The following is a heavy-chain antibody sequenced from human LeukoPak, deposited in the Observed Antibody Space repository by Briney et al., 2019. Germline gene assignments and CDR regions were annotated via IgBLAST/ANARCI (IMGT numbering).Heavy chain of an antibody. CDR3: ARAIQFVGYFDY. CDR2: IFGAGTT. D-gene: IGHD3-16*01. V-gene: IGHV3-53*01. J-gene: IGHJ4*02. Sequence: RGSLRLSCAASGFTLSGDYMSWVRQAPGKGLEWVSVIFGAGTTYYADSVKGRFTISRDNSKNTLYLQMNSLRAEDTAVYYCARAIQFVGYFDYWGQGTLVTASA. CDR1: GFTLSGDY.